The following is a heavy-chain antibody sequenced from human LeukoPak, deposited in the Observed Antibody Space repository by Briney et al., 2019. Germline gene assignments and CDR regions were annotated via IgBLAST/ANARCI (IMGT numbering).Heavy chain of an antibody. J-gene: IGHJ6*03. CDR3: ARDLLTGDFWSGYNNYYYMDV. CDR1: GGTISSHY. Sequence: SETLSLTCTASGGTISSHYWSWVRQPPGKGLEWIGYINYSGSTNYNPTIKSRVTISVDTTKNQFSLKLSSVTAADTAVYYCARDLLTGDFWSGYNNYYYMDVWGKGTTVTVSS. D-gene: IGHD3-3*01. V-gene: IGHV4-59*11. CDR2: INYSGST.